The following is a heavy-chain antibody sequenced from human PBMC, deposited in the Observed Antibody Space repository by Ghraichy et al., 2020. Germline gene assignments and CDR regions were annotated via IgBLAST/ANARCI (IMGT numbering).Heavy chain of an antibody. D-gene: IGHD4-17*01. J-gene: IGHJ4*02. CDR2: IRGKADNYAT. Sequence: GGSLRLSCGASGFTFSGSAMHWVRQASGKGLEWVARIRGKADNYATAYAASVKGRFTVSRDDSKNTAYLQMNSLKTEDTAVYYCTRLAADYGTSGFDYWGQGTLVTVSS. CDR1: GFTFSGSA. CDR3: TRLAADYGTSGFDY. V-gene: IGHV3-73*01.